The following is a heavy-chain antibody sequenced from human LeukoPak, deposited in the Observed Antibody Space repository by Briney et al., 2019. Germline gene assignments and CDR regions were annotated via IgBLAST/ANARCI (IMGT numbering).Heavy chain of an antibody. D-gene: IGHD2-2*01. V-gene: IGHV3-49*04. J-gene: IGHJ3*01. CDR3: ARGGDFGVPAPLGIDAFDF. Sequence: GGSLRLSCTTSGFSFRDYAFSWVRQAPGKGLEWVGFIRSRAYAATTEYAASVKGRFTISRDDSRGIAYLQMSSLKIEDTAVYYCARGGDFGVPAPLGIDAFDFWGQGTMVTVSS. CDR2: IRSRAYAATT. CDR1: GFSFRDYA.